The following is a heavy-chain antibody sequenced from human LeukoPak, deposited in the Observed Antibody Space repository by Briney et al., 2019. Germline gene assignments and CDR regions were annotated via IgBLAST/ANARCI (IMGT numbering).Heavy chain of an antibody. Sequence: SLNVSCKASGGTFSSYAISWVREAPGQGLEWMGGIIAIFGTANYAQKFQGRVTITTDESTSTAYMELSSLRSEDTAVYYCAREAYGDYATGYYYYYMDVWGKGTTVTVSS. CDR2: IIAIFGTA. D-gene: IGHD4-17*01. CDR1: GGTFSSYA. J-gene: IGHJ6*03. CDR3: AREAYGDYATGYYYYYMDV. V-gene: IGHV1-69*05.